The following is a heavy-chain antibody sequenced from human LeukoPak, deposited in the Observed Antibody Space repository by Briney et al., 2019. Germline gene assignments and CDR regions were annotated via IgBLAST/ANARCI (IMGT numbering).Heavy chain of an antibody. CDR2: IYTSGST. Sequence: SETLSLTCTVSGGSISSYYWSWIRQPAGKGLEWIGRIYTSGSTNYNPSLKSRVTMSVDTSKNQFSLKLSSVTAADTAVYYCARGRYDILTGYDDAFDIWGQGTMVTVSS. CDR3: ARGRYDILTGYDDAFDI. CDR1: GGSISSYY. J-gene: IGHJ3*02. V-gene: IGHV4-4*07. D-gene: IGHD3-9*01.